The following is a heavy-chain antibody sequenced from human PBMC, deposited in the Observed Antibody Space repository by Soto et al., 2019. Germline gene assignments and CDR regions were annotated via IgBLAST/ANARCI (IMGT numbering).Heavy chain of an antibody. Sequence: SVKVSCKASGGTFSSYAISWVRQAPGQGLEWMGGIIPIFGTANYAQKFQGRVTITADESTSTAYMELSSLRSEDTAVYYCARDIGDFWSGYSSYYYYGMDVWGQGTTVTVSS. J-gene: IGHJ6*02. CDR1: GGTFSSYA. CDR2: IIPIFGTA. V-gene: IGHV1-69*13. D-gene: IGHD3-3*01. CDR3: ARDIGDFWSGYSSYYYYGMDV.